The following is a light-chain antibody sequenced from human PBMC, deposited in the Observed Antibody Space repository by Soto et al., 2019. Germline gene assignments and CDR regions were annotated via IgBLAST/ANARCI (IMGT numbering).Light chain of an antibody. J-gene: IGKJ1*01. CDR2: DAS. CDR3: QHYDSYPWA. Sequence: DIQMTQSPSSLSASVGDRVTITCRASQSISGWLAWYQKKPGEAPKVLIYDASSLESGVPSRFSGSGSGTEFTLTISSLQTDDFATYYCQHYDSYPWAFGQGTKVEIK. CDR1: QSISGW. V-gene: IGKV1-5*01.